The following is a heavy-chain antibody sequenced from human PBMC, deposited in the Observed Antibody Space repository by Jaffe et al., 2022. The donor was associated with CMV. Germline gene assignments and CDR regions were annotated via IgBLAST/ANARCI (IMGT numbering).Heavy chain of an antibody. J-gene: IGHJ4*02. D-gene: IGHD2-21*02. CDR3: ARTFGDPYYFDY. CDR2: IYYSGST. Sequence: QLQLQESGPGLVKPSETLSLTCTVSGGSISSISSYWGWIRQPPGKGLEWIGNIYYSGSTYYNPSLKSRVTISVDTSKNQFSLNLSSVTAADTAVYYCARTFGDPYYFDYWGQGTLVTVSS. CDR1: GGSISSISSY. V-gene: IGHV4-39*01.